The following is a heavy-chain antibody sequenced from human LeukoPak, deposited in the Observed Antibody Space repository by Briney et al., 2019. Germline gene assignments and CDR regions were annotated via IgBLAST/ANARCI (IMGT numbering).Heavy chain of an antibody. J-gene: IGHJ3*02. CDR2: IMPNGETR. Sequence: GGSLRLSCAASGFSFSNYVMHWVRQAPGKGLEYVSAIMPNGETRGYANSMKGRFTISRDNSKNTLYLQMGSLRAEDMAIYYCARDRDGGFAFNIWGQGTLVTVSS. V-gene: IGHV3-64*01. CDR1: GFSFSNYV. D-gene: IGHD2-15*01. CDR3: ARDRDGGFAFNI.